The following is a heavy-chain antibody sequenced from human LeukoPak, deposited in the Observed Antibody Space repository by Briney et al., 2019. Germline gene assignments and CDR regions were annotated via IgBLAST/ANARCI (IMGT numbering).Heavy chain of an antibody. V-gene: IGHV3-30*02. CDR1: GFSFSTYA. Sequence: GGSLRLSCAASGFSFSTYAMHWVRQAPGKGLEWVAFIPYDGSDKYYADPVKGRFTISRDNSKNTLYLQMNSLRAEDTAVYYCAGDSDYWGQGTLVTVSS. CDR2: IPYDGSDK. J-gene: IGHJ4*02. CDR3: AGDSDY.